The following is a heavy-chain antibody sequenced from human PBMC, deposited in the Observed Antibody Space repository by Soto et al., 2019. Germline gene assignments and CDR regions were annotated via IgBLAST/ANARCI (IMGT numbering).Heavy chain of an antibody. Sequence: QVQLVQSGAEVKKPGSSVKVSCKASGGTFSSYAISWVRQAPGQGLEWMGGIIPIFGTANYAQKFQGRVTIPADESRSNAYMELSSRSSEDTAVYYCAPYYYDSSGYRAPDYWGQGTLVTVSS. CDR3: APYYYDSSGYRAPDY. J-gene: IGHJ4*02. CDR2: IIPIFGTA. V-gene: IGHV1-69*01. D-gene: IGHD3-22*01. CDR1: GGTFSSYA.